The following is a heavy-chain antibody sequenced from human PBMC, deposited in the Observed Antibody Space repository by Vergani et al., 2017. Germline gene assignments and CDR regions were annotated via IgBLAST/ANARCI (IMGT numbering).Heavy chain of an antibody. D-gene: IGHD1-20*01. V-gene: IGHV3-30*02. CDR2: IRYDGNNQ. J-gene: IGHJ4*02. CDR1: GFTFNNYG. CDR3: AKDRAITATAVTDY. Sequence: QVQLVESGGGVVQPGGSLRPSCEASGFTFNNYGIHWVRQTPGKGLEWVAFIRYDGNNQQYFHSVKGRFTISRDNSNNTVYLQMNSLRVEDTAVYYCAKDRAITATAVTDYWGQGTLVTVSS.